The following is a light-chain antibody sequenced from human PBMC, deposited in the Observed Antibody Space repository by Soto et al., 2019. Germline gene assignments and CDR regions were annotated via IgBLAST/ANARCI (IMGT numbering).Light chain of an antibody. CDR2: DAY. V-gene: IGKV3-20*01. CDR1: QSFRGL. Sequence: EVVLTQSPVTLSLSPGERATVSCRASQSFRGLLAWYQQKPGQAPRLLIYDAYNRATGIPPRFSGSGSGTDFTLTISRLESEDFAVYYCQQYGSSPITFGQGTRLEIK. CDR3: QQYGSSPIT. J-gene: IGKJ5*01.